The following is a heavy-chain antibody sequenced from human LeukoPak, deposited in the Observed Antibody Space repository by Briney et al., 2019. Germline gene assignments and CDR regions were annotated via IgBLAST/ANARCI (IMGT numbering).Heavy chain of an antibody. CDR2: INPNSGGT. D-gene: IGHD6-13*01. V-gene: IGHV1-2*02. CDR3: ARDVAAAGDY. J-gene: IGHJ4*02. Sequence: GASVKVSCKASGYTFSIYNMHWVRQAPGQGLEWMGWINPNSGGTNYAQKFQGRVTMTRDTSISTTYMELSRLRSDDTAVYYCARDVAAAGDYWGQGTLVTVSS. CDR1: GYTFSIYN.